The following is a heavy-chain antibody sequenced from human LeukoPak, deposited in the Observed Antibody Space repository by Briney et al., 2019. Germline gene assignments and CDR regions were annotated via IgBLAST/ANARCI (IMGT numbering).Heavy chain of an antibody. CDR3: ARERSWLDP. CDR2: INPNSGGT. CDR1: GYTFTGYN. V-gene: IGHV1-2*02. Sequence: ASVKVSCKASGYTFTGYNMHWVRQAPGQGLEWMGWINPNSGGTNYAQKFQGRVTMTGDTSITTAYMELSRLRSDDTAVYYCARERSWLDPWGQGTLVTVSS. J-gene: IGHJ5*02.